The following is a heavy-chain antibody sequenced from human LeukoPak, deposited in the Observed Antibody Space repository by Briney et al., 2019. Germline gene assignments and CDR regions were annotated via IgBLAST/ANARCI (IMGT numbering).Heavy chain of an antibody. D-gene: IGHD2-21*02. CDR1: GFTFTSSA. V-gene: IGHV1-58*02. CDR3: AADTARAYCGGDCLAD. J-gene: IGHJ4*02. CDR2: IVVGSGNT. Sequence: ASVTVSCKASGFTFTSSAMQWVRQPRGHRLEWIGWIVVGSGNTNYAKKFQERVTITRDMSTSTAYMELSSLRSEDTAVYYCAADTARAYCGGDCLADWGQGTLVTVSS.